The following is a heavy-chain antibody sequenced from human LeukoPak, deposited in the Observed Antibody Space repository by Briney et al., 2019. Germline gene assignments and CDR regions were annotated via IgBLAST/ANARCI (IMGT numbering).Heavy chain of an antibody. Sequence: PSETLSLTCAVYGGSFSGYYWSWIRQPPGKGLEWIGEINHSGSTNYNPSLKSRVTISVDTSKNQFSLKLSSVTAADTAVYYCATDYGDPVGHFDYWGQGTLVTVSS. CDR3: ATDYGDPVGHFDY. D-gene: IGHD4-17*01. V-gene: IGHV4-34*01. CDR2: INHSGST. J-gene: IGHJ4*02. CDR1: GGSFSGYY.